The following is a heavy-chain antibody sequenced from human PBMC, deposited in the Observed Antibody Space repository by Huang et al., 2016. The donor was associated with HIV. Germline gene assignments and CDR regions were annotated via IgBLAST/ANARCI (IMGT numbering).Heavy chain of an antibody. D-gene: IGHD3-3*01. CDR3: ARDHHDFWRGYRRMYFFDH. V-gene: IGHV4-59*11. Sequence: QVQLQESGPGLVKPSETLSLTCTVSGGSISTHYWSWIRQPPGKGLEWIGSIDYSGSTHYRPSLTSRFTILQDTYKNQFSLVVNSVTAADTAMYYCARDHHDFWRGYRRMYFFDHWGQGTLVTVSS. CDR2: IDYSGST. J-gene: IGHJ4*02. CDR1: GGSISTHY.